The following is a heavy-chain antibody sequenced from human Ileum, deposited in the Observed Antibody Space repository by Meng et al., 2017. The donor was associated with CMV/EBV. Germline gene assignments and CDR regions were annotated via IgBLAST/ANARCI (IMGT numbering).Heavy chain of an antibody. CDR2: ISYSGTA. V-gene: IGHV4-39*07. Sequence: QLHLQESGPGLGKPSEPLSLPCTVSGGSISSSLYYWGWIRQPPGKGLEWIGTISYSGTAFYNLSLKSRVAISIDTSKFQFSLKLSSVTATDTAVYYCARDSTYPSGLDYWGQGTLVTVSS. CDR3: ARDSTYPSGLDY. J-gene: IGHJ4*02. CDR1: GGSISSSLYY. D-gene: IGHD3-10*01.